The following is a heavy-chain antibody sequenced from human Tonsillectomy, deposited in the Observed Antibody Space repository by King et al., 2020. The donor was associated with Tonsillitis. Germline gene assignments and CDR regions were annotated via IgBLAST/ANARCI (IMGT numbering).Heavy chain of an antibody. CDR2: IWYDGSKK. D-gene: IGHD3-22*01. CDR1: GFTFSNYG. Sequence: VKLVESGGGVVQPGRSLRLSCAASGFTFSNYGIHWVRQAPGKGLEWVAVIWYDGSKKFYADSVKGRFTISRDNSKNTLYLQMNSLRAEDTVVYYCARGRASYYDNSGYYYDAFDIWGQGPMVTVSS. J-gene: IGHJ3*02. CDR3: ARGRASYYDNSGYYYDAFDI. V-gene: IGHV3-33*01.